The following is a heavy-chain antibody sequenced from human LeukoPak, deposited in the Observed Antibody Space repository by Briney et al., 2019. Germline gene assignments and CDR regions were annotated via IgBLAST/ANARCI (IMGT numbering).Heavy chain of an antibody. CDR1: GFTFSSYW. Sequence: GGSLRLSCAASGFTFSSYWMSWVRQAPGKGLEWVANIKQDGSEKYYVDSVKGRFTISRDNAKNSLYLQVNSLRAEDTAVYYCARVSTNYYYYGMDVWGQGTTVTVSS. CDR3: ARVSTNYYYYGMDV. CDR2: IKQDGSEK. V-gene: IGHV3-7*04. J-gene: IGHJ6*02.